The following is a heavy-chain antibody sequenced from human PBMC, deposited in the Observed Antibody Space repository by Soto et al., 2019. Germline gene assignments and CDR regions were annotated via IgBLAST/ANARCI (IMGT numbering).Heavy chain of an antibody. V-gene: IGHV4-34*01. CDR2: INHSGST. CDR3: ARYCYYYYYYMDV. CDR1: GGSFSGYY. D-gene: IGHD2-15*01. Sequence: SETLSLTCAVYGGSFSGYYWSWIRQPPGKGLEWIGEINHSGSTNYNPSLKSRVTISVDTSKNQFSLKLSSVTAADTAVYYCARYCYYYYYYMDVLGKGTTVTVSS. J-gene: IGHJ6*03.